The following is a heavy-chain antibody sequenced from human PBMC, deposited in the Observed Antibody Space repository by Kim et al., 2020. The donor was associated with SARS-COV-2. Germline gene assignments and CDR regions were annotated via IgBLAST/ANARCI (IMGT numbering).Heavy chain of an antibody. D-gene: IGHD6-13*01. J-gene: IGHJ4*02. V-gene: IGHV7-4-1*02. CDR3: ARGTYNASWFSAYYFDN. CDR1: GYNFKSFT. Sequence: ASVKVSCKSSGYNFKSFTINWVRQAPGQGLEWMGWMNPNTRHPMYAQGFAGRFVFSLDTSISTTFLHINNLGPEDTAVYYCARGTYNASWFSAYYFDNWGQGTLLTVSS. CDR2: MNPNTRHP.